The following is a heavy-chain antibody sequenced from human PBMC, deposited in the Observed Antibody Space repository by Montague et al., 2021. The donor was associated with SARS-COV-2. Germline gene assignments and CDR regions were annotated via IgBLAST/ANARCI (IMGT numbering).Heavy chain of an antibody. V-gene: IGHV3-13*04. CDR2: IGSGGDT. J-gene: IGHJ2*01. CDR1: GFTFSNGD. Sequence: SLRLSCAASGFTFSNGDMHWVRQTTGKGLEWVSGIGSGGDTYYPDSVKGRFTISRENAKSSFFLQLNSLRVGDSAVYYCARVGPHWYFDLWGRGTLVIVSS. CDR3: ARVGPHWYFDL. D-gene: IGHD1-26*01.